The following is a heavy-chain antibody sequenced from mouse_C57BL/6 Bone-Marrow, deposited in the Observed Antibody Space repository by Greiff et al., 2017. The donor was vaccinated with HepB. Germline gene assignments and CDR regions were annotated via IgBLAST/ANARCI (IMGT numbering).Heavy chain of an antibody. CDR1: GFTFSDYG. CDR3: ARLSPAYYFDY. CDR2: ISNLAYSI. V-gene: IGHV5-15*01. J-gene: IGHJ2*01. Sequence: VQLKQSGGGLVQPGGSLKLSCAASGFTFSDYGMAWVRQALRKGPEWVAFISNLAYSIYYADTVTGRFTISRENAKNTLYLEMSSLRSEDTAMYYCARLSPAYYFDYWGQGTTLTVSS.